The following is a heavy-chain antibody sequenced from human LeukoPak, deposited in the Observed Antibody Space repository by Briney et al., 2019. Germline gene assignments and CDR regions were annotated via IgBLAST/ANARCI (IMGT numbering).Heavy chain of an antibody. J-gene: IGHJ4*02. CDR3: ARVDRQLQLPDY. Sequence: SETLSLTCAVSGGSISSGGYSWSWIRQPPGKGLEWIGYIYHSGSTYYNPSLKSRVTISVDRSKNQFSLKLSSVTAADTAVYYCARVDRQLQLPDYWGQGTLVTVSS. V-gene: IGHV4-30-2*01. CDR1: GGSISSGGYS. CDR2: IYHSGST. D-gene: IGHD5-24*01.